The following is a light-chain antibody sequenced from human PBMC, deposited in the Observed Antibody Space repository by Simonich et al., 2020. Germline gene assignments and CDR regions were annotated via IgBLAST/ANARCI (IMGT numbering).Light chain of an antibody. J-gene: IGLJ2*01. CDR2: EGS. CDR1: SSDVGGYNL. CDR3: CSYAGSSTVV. V-gene: IGLV2-23*01. Sequence: QSALTQPAPVSGSPGKSITISCTGTSSDVGGYNLVSWYQQHPGKAPKLMIDEGSKRPSGVSNRFSGSKSGNTASLTISGLQAEDEADYYCCSYAGSSTVVFGGGTKLTVL.